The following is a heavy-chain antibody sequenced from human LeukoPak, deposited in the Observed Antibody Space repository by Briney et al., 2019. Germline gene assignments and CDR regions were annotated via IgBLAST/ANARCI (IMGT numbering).Heavy chain of an antibody. D-gene: IGHD6-13*01. Sequence: NPSETLSLTCTVSGGSIGSYYWSWIRQPPGKGLEWIGYIYYSGSTNYNPSLKSRVTISVDTSKNQFSLKLSSVTAADTAVYYCARSGTYSSSQFYYMDVWGKGTTVTVSS. J-gene: IGHJ6*03. CDR1: GGSIGSYY. CDR3: ARSGTYSSSQFYYMDV. CDR2: IYYSGST. V-gene: IGHV4-59*01.